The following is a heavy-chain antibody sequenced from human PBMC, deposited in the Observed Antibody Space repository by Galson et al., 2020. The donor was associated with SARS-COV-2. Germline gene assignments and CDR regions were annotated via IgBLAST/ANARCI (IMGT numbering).Heavy chain of an antibody. V-gene: IGHV4-59*01. CDR1: GVSISSYY. Sequence: SETLSLTCTVSGVSISSYYWSWIRQPPGKGLEWIGYIYYSGSTNYNPSLKSRVTISVDTSKNQFSLKLSSVTAADTAVYYCVRESYDSSGYYLAYFDYWGQGTLVTVSS. CDR2: IYYSGST. D-gene: IGHD3-22*01. CDR3: VRESYDSSGYYLAYFDY. J-gene: IGHJ4*02.